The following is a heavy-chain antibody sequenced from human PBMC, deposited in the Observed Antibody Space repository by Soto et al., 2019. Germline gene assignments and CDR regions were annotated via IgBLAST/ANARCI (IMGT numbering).Heavy chain of an antibody. CDR2: ISSSSNTI. J-gene: IGHJ6*02. V-gene: IGHV3-48*02. D-gene: IGHD2-15*01. CDR1: GFAFSTYS. Sequence: GGSLRRSCAASGFAFSTYSMNWVRQAPGKGLECLSYISSSSNTITYADSVRGRFTVSRDNAKNSLYLQMNSLRDEDTAVYYCARVGVVAANSTPYHYTALDVWGQGTTVTVSS. CDR3: ARVGVVAANSTPYHYTALDV.